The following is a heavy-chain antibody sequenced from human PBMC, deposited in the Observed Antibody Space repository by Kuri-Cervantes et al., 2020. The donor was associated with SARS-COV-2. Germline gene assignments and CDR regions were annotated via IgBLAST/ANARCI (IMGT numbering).Heavy chain of an antibody. CDR3: AKDGGSGYSRDAFDI. CDR2: ISWNSGSI. D-gene: IGHD3-22*01. V-gene: IGHV3-9*01. Sequence: SLKISCAASGFTFDDYAMHWVRQAPGKGLEWVSGISWNSGSIGHADSVKGRFTISRDNAKNSLYLQMNSLRAEDTALYYCAKDGGSGYSRDAFDIWGQGTMVTVSS. CDR1: GFTFDDYA. J-gene: IGHJ3*02.